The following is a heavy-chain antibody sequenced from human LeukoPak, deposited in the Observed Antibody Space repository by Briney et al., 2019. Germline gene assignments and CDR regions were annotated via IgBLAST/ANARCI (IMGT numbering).Heavy chain of an antibody. CDR1: GGSISSSSYY. D-gene: IGHD4-23*01. J-gene: IGHJ4*02. CDR3: ARTRVLSAVGAPRWYN. CDR2: IYYSGST. Sequence: SETLSLTCTVSGGSISSSSYYWGWIRQPPGKGLEWIGSIYYSGSTYYNPSLKSRVTISVDTSKNQFSLKLSSVTAADTAVYYCARTRVLSAVGAPRWYNWGQGALVTVSS. V-gene: IGHV4-39*07.